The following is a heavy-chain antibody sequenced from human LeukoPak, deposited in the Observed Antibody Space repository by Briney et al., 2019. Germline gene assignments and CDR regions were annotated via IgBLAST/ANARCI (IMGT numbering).Heavy chain of an antibody. D-gene: IGHD6-19*01. CDR1: GGSISSYY. V-gene: IGHV4-59*08. Sequence: MPSETLSLTCTVSGGSISSYYWSWIRQPPGKGLEWIGYIYYSGSTNYNPSLKSRVTISVDTSKNQFSLKLSSVTAADTAVYYCARLGDSSGPPFDYWGQGTLVTVSS. J-gene: IGHJ4*02. CDR2: IYYSGST. CDR3: ARLGDSSGPPFDY.